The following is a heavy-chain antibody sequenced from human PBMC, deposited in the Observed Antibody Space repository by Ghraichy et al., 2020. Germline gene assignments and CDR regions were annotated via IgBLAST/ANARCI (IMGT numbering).Heavy chain of an antibody. J-gene: IGHJ6*02. CDR1: GGSFSGCN. CDR3: ACERLDRGVIKAYYYGMDV. V-gene: IGHV4-34*01. Sequence: SETLSLTCAVSGGSFSGCNWSWIRQPPGKGLEWIGEINHSGSTNYNPSLKSRVTISVATAKNQFSLKLSLVTAADTAGYYCACERLDRGVIKAYYYGMDVWVQRTTATLSS. D-gene: IGHD3-10*01. CDR2: INHSGST.